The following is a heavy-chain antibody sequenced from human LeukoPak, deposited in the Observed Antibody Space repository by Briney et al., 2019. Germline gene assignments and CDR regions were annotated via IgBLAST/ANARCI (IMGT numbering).Heavy chain of an antibody. Sequence: PSETLSLTCTVSGGSIRNYYWSWIRQPPGRGLEWIGFIHYTGSTNYNPSLKSRVTIAADTSKNKFSLKLTSVTAADTAVYYCARVEGYSSTWSPFDIWGQGTMVTVSS. J-gene: IGHJ3*02. V-gene: IGHV4-59*01. CDR3: ARVEGYSSTWSPFDI. D-gene: IGHD6-13*01. CDR1: GGSIRNYY. CDR2: IHYTGST.